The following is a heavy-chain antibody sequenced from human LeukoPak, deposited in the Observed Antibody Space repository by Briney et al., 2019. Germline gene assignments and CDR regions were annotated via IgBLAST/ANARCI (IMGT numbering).Heavy chain of an antibody. CDR3: AKLGGQEVYNYYVGV. D-gene: IGHD3-16*01. CDR1: GFTFSTYV. Sequence: PGRSLRLSCAASGFTFSTYVMHWVRQAPGKGLEWAAVIAYDGSNESYADSVKGRFTISRDNSKNTLFLQMNSLRAEDTAVYYCAKLGGQEVYNYYVGVWGKGTTVAVSS. J-gene: IGHJ6*03. CDR2: IAYDGSNE. V-gene: IGHV3-30*04.